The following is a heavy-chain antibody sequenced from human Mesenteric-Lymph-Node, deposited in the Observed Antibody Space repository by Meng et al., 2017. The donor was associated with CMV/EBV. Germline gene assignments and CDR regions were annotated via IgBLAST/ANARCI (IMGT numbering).Heavy chain of an antibody. Sequence: SETLSLTCTVSGGSISSYYWSWIRQPPGKGLEWIGYIYYSGSTNYNPSLKSRVTISVDTSKNQFSLKLSSVTAADTAVYYCARHTYCSSTSCYIDYWGQGTLVTVSS. CDR3: ARHTYCSSTSCYIDY. D-gene: IGHD2-2*02. CDR1: GGSISSYY. CDR2: IYYSGST. V-gene: IGHV4-59*08. J-gene: IGHJ4*02.